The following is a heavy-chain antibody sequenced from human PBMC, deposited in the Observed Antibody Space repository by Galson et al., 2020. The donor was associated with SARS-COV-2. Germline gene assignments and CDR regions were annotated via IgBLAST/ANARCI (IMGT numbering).Heavy chain of an antibody. Sequence: SCEASGFIFTSYRMSWVRQAPGKGPEWVANITYDGSDKYYMDSVKGRFTISRDNAKNSVYLQMNSLRAEDTAVYYCARRASTPNFDSWGQGALVTVSS. CDR1: GFIFTSYR. J-gene: IGHJ4*02. D-gene: IGHD1-1*01. CDR2: ITYDGSDK. CDR3: ARRASTPNFDS. V-gene: IGHV3-7*03.